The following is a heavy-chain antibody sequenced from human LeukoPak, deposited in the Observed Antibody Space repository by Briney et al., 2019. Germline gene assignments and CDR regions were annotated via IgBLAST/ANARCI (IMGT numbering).Heavy chain of an antibody. Sequence: PSETLSLTCTVSGGSVSSGSYYWSWIRQPPGKGLEWIGYIYYSGSTNYNPSLKSRVTISVDTSKNQFSLKLSSVTAADTAVYYCARAPAHVGVLIDYWGQGTLVTVSS. D-gene: IGHD2-2*01. J-gene: IGHJ4*02. CDR1: GGSVSSGSYY. CDR2: IYYSGST. V-gene: IGHV4-61*01. CDR3: ARAPAHVGVLIDY.